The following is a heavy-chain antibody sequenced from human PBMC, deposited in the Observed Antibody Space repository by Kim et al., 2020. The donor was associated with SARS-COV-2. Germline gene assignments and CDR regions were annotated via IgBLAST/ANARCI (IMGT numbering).Heavy chain of an antibody. D-gene: IGHD2-21*01. CDR2: SRT. CDR3: ARVYGVIEY. Sequence: SRTSDAETVKGRCTSARDNAKKTLYLQMNSLRVEDTAVYYCARVYGVIEYWGQGTLVTVSS. J-gene: IGHJ4*01. V-gene: IGHV3-74*01.